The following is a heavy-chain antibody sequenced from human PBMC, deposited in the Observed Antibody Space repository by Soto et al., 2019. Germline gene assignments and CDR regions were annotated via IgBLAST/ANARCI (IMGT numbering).Heavy chain of an antibody. Sequence: SETLSLTCDVYGGSFSGYIWTWIRQTPGKGLQWIGQINHSGSANYNPSLKSRVTISVHTSKSQFSLELSSVTAADTAVYYCARAVPGSTGTHHSGSGIFYVSPFDYWGQGALVTVSS. V-gene: IGHV4-34*01. D-gene: IGHD3-10*01. CDR3: ARAVPGSTGTHHSGSGIFYVSPFDY. J-gene: IGHJ4*02. CDR1: GGSFSGYI. CDR2: INHSGSA.